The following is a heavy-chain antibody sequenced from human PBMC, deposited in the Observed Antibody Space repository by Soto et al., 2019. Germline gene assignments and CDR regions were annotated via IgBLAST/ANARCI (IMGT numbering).Heavy chain of an antibody. CDR3: ARDSFNNVLLWFGDTMVY. J-gene: IGHJ4*02. CDR1: GFTFSSYE. Sequence: LSCAASGFTFSSYEMNWVRQAPGKGLEWVSSISSSSSYIYYADSVKGRFTISRDNAKNSLYLQMNSLRAEDTAVYYCARDSFNNVLLWFGDTMVYWGQGTLVTVSS. V-gene: IGHV3-21*01. D-gene: IGHD3-10*01. CDR2: ISSSSSYI.